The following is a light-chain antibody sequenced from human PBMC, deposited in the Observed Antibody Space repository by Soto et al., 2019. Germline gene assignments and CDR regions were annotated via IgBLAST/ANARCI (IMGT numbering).Light chain of an antibody. CDR2: AAS. CDR3: QQTYDTPFT. Sequence: DIQMTQSPSSLSASVGDRVTITCRASQSISTYLSWYQQKPGQAPKVLIYAASRLERGVPSRFSGSGSVTDFALTVSSLQPEEFATYYCQQTYDTPFTFGHGTTV. J-gene: IGKJ3*01. CDR1: QSISTY. V-gene: IGKV1-39*01.